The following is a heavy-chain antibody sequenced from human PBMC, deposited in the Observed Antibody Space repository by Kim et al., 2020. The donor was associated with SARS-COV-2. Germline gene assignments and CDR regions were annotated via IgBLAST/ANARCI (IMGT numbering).Heavy chain of an antibody. CDR3: ARAHQLTNSRLACFDH. Sequence: QTLSLTCAISGDSVSSNSVAWNWIRQSPSRGLEWLGRTYYRAQWYNDYALSVKSRITITPDTSKNQFSLQLIPVTPEDTSVYYCARAHQLTNSRLACFDHWGQDALVTVSS. V-gene: IGHV6-1*01. D-gene: IGHD1-1*01. CDR1: GDSVSSNSVA. CDR2: TYYRAQWYN. J-gene: IGHJ4*02.